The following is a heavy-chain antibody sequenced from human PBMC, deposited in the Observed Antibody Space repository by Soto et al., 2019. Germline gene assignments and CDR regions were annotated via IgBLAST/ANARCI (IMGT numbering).Heavy chain of an antibody. Sequence: QVQLVESGGGVVQPGRSLRLSCAASGFTFSSYGMHWVRQAPGKGLEWVAVISYDGSNKYYADSVKGRFTISRDNSKNTLYLQMNSLRAEDTAVYYCAKDWGVGWNDGCDYWGQGTLVTVSS. CDR1: GFTFSSYG. D-gene: IGHD1-1*01. CDR3: AKDWGVGWNDGCDY. J-gene: IGHJ4*02. V-gene: IGHV3-30*18. CDR2: ISYDGSNK.